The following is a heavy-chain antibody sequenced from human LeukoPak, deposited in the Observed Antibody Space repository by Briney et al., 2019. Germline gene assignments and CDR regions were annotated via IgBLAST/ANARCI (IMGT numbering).Heavy chain of an antibody. D-gene: IGHD1-26*01. CDR1: GGSFSGYY. J-gene: IGHJ4*02. CDR2: MNHHGNT. V-gene: IGHV4-34*01. Sequence: SETLSLTCAVYGGSFSGYYWNWIRQPPGKGLEWIGEMNHHGNTNYNPSLKSRVTISVDTSKNQFSLRLSAVTAADTAVYYCARRPLVGGIDSWGQGALVTVSS. CDR3: ARRPLVGGIDS.